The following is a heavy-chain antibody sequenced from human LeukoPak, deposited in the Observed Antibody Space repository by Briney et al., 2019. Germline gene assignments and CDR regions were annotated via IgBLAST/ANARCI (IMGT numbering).Heavy chain of an antibody. Sequence: GGSLRLSCAASGFTFSDSYMSWIRQAPGKGLEWVSDISSSSSYTNYADSVKGRFTISRDNAKNSLYLQMNSLRVEDTAVYYCARDPVDVSITPIYWGQGTLVNVSS. V-gene: IGHV3-11*05. CDR1: GFTFSDSY. CDR2: ISSSSSYT. D-gene: IGHD5-12*01. CDR3: ARDPVDVSITPIY. J-gene: IGHJ4*02.